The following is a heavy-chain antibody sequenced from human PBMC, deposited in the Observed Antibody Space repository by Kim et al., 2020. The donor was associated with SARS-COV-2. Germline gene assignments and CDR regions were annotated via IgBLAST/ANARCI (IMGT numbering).Heavy chain of an antibody. Sequence: YSPSFQGHVTISADKSISTAYLQWSSLKASDTAMYYCALIPPYPYYFDYWGQGTLVTVSS. CDR3: ALIPPYPYYFDY. J-gene: IGHJ4*02. D-gene: IGHD2-2*02. V-gene: IGHV5-10-1*01.